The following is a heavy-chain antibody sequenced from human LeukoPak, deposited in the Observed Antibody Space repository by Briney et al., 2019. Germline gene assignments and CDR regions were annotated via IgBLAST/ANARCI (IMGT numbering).Heavy chain of an antibody. CDR3: ARDTRGRSSSWYGACDY. J-gene: IGHJ4*02. CDR2: IIPISGTA. V-gene: IGHV1-69*01. CDR1: GGTFGSYA. D-gene: IGHD6-13*01. Sequence: GASVKASCKASGGTFGSYAISWVRQAPGQGLEWMGGIIPISGTANYAQKFQGRVTITADESTSTAYMELSSLRSEDTAVYYCARDTRGRSSSWYGACDYWGQGTLVTVSS.